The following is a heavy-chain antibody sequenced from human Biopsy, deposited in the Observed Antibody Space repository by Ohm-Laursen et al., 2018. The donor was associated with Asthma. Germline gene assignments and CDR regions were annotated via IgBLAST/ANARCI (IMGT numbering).Heavy chain of an antibody. Sequence: SLRLSCTASGFTFSNYGMHWVRQAPGKGLDWVAVISFDGSNKNYTDSVKGRFTISRDNSRNTLHLQTNSLRAEDTAVYYCAKDVFPGWELRRGPNYWGQGTLVTVSS. J-gene: IGHJ4*02. CDR3: AKDVFPGWELRRGPNY. CDR2: ISFDGSNK. V-gene: IGHV3-30*18. D-gene: IGHD1-26*01. CDR1: GFTFSNYG.